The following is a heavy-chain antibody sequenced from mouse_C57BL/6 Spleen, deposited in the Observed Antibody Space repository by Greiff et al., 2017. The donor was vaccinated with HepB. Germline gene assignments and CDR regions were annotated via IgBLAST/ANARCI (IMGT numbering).Heavy chain of an antibody. CDR2: IDPSDSYT. CDR1: GYTFTSYW. V-gene: IGHV1-50*01. CDR3: AIYDECPYFDY. D-gene: IGHD2-12*01. Sequence: QVQLQQPGAELVKPGASVKLSCKASGYTFTSYWMQWVKQRPGQGLEWIGEIDPSDSYTNYNQKFKGKATLTVDTSSSTAYMQRSSLTSEDSAVYYCAIYDECPYFDYWGKGTTLTVSS. J-gene: IGHJ2*01.